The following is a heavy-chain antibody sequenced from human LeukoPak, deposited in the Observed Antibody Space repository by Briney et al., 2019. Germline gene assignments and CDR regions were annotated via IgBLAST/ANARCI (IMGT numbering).Heavy chain of an antibody. V-gene: IGHV4-59*11. CDR2: IYDTGST. CDR1: GASISSHY. CDR3: ARGHYYDNSGDY. J-gene: IGHJ4*02. Sequence: SETLSLTCTVSGASISSHYWSWIRQPPGKGLEWIGYIYDTGSTNYNPSLKSRVTISPDTSKNQFSLNLSSVTAADTAVYYCARGHYYDNSGDYWGQGILVTVSS. D-gene: IGHD3-22*01.